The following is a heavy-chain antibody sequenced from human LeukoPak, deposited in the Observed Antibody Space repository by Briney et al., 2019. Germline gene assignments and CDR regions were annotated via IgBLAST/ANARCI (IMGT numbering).Heavy chain of an antibody. D-gene: IGHD6-19*01. CDR1: GGSISSSGYY. CDR2: IYYTGST. CDR3: ASSTPSVADYYYYMDV. V-gene: IGHV4-39*07. J-gene: IGHJ6*03. Sequence: PSETLSLNCTVSGGSISSSGYYWDWIRQPPGKGLEWIGTIYYTGSTYYDPSLKSRVTISVDRSKNQFSLKLSSVTAADTAVYYCASSTPSVADYYYYMDVWGKGTTVTVSS.